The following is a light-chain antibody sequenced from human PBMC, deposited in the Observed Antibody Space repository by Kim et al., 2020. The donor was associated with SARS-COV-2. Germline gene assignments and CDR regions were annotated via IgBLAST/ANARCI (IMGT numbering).Light chain of an antibody. CDR3: QQYNHWRT. CDR1: QSISSN. J-gene: IGKJ1*01. CDR2: GAS. V-gene: IGKV3-15*01. Sequence: EIVMTQSPATLSVSPGERATLSCRASQSISSNLAWYQQKPGQAPRLLIYGASTRATGIPARFSGSGSGTEFTLTISSRQSEDFALYYCQQYNHWRTFGQGTKVDIK.